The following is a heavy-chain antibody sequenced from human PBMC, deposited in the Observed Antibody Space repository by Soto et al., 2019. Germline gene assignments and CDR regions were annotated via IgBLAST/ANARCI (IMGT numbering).Heavy chain of an antibody. CDR1: GFTFSSYA. CDR2: ISGSGGST. Sequence: GGSLRLSCAASGFTFSSYAMSWVHQAPGKGLEWVSAISGSGGSTYYADSVKGRFTISRDNSKNTLYLQMNSLRAEDTAVYYCAKERYDILTGPPDAFDIWGQGTMVTVSS. V-gene: IGHV3-23*01. D-gene: IGHD3-9*01. J-gene: IGHJ3*02. CDR3: AKERYDILTGPPDAFDI.